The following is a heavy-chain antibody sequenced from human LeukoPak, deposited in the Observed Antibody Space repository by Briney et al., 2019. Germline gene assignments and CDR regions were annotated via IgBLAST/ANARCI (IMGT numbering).Heavy chain of an antibody. Sequence: GGSLRLSCAASGFIFSSFAMNWVRQAPGKGLEWVSSINTAGGVAYYTDSVKGRFTISRDNSKNTLSLQMNSLRAEDTAIYFCARAAAGNVDLSWFDPWGQGTLVTVSS. D-gene: IGHD6-13*01. CDR1: GFIFSSFA. J-gene: IGHJ5*02. V-gene: IGHV3-23*01. CDR2: INTAGGVA. CDR3: ARAAAGNVDLSWFDP.